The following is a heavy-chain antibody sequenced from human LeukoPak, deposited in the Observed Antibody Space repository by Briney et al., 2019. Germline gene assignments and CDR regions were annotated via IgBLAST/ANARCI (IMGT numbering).Heavy chain of an antibody. J-gene: IGHJ4*02. CDR1: GFTFSSYA. CDR2: ISYDGSNK. CDR3: ARGVATRAYYFDY. D-gene: IGHD5-12*01. V-gene: IGHV3-30-3*01. Sequence: PGGSLRLSCAASGFTFSSYAMHWVRQAPGKGLEWVAAISYDGSNKYYADSVKGRFTISRDNSKNTLYLQMNSLRAEDTAVYYCARGVATRAYYFDYWGQGTLVTVSS.